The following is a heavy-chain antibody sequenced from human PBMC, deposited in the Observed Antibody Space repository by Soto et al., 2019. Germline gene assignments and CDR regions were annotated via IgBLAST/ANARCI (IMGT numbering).Heavy chain of an antibody. J-gene: IGHJ4*02. V-gene: IGHV5-10-1*01. CDR3: AKDPSTGPADF. CDR1: VYSFAGYW. D-gene: IGHD3-9*01. CDR2: IDPSDSQT. Sequence: WESLKISCKLSVYSFAGYWITWFRQKPGKGLEWMVRIDPSDSQTYYSPSFRVHVTISVTKSITTVFLQWSSLRASDTAVYYCAKDPSTGPADFWGQGTLVTVSS.